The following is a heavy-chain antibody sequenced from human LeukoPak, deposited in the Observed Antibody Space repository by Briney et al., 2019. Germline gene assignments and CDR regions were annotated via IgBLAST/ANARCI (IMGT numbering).Heavy chain of an antibody. V-gene: IGHV1-2*02. CDR2: INPNSGGT. D-gene: IGHD3-10*01. J-gene: IGHJ5*02. CDR3: ARDRLTMVRGVQTNWFDP. CDR1: GYTFTGYY. Sequence: ASVKVSCKASGYTFTGYYMHWVRQAPGQGLEWMGWINPNSGGTNYAQKFQGRVTMTTDTSISTAYMELSRLRSDDTAVYYCARDRLTMVRGVQTNWFDPWGQGTLVTVSS.